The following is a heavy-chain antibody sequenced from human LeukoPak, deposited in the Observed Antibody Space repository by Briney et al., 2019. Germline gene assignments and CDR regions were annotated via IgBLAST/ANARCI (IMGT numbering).Heavy chain of an antibody. Sequence: GASVKVSCKASGYTFTSYGISWVRQAPGQGLEWMGWISAYNGYIHYAQKRQDRVTMTTDTSTSTAYMELRSLTSDDTAVYYCAKYEGSGTSYLDYWGQGTLVTVSS. CDR2: ISAYNGYI. J-gene: IGHJ4*02. D-gene: IGHD3-10*01. V-gene: IGHV1-18*01. CDR1: GYTFTSYG. CDR3: AKYEGSGTSYLDY.